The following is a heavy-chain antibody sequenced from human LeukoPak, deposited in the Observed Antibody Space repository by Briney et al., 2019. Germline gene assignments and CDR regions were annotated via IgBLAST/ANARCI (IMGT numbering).Heavy chain of an antibody. Sequence: KASETLSLTCTVSGGSINNYYWSWIRQPARKGLEWIWRIYTRGSTNYNPSLKSRVTMSVDTSKNQFSLKLSSVTAADTAVYYCARGRYCSADICSGGDAFDIWGQGTMVSVSA. D-gene: IGHD2-15*01. J-gene: IGHJ3*02. V-gene: IGHV4-4*07. CDR1: GGSINNYY. CDR3: ARGRYCSADICSGGDAFDI. CDR2: IYTRGST.